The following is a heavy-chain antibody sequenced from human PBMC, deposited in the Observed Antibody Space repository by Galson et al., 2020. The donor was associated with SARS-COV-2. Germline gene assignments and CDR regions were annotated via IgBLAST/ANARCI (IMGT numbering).Heavy chain of an antibody. V-gene: IGHV3-21*01. CDR2: ISSSGDYI. D-gene: IGHD5-18*01. Sequence: GGSLRLSCAASGFTFSSYSMNWVRQAPGKGLEWVSCISSSGDYIYDADSVKGRFSISRDNAKNSLYLQMNSLRAEDTAVYYCAKDVGLNSYGQPYYFDSWGQGTLVTVSS. J-gene: IGHJ4*02. CDR1: GFTFSSYS. CDR3: AKDVGLNSYGQPYYFDS.